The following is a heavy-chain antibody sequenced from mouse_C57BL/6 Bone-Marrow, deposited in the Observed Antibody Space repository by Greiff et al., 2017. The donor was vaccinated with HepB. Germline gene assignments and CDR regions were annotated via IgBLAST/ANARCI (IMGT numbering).Heavy chain of an antibody. CDR3: TPQFTTVGAMDY. D-gene: IGHD1-1*01. J-gene: IGHJ4*01. Sequence: EVQLQQSGAELVRPGASVKLSCTASGFNIKDDYMHWVKQRPEQGLEWIGWIDPENGDTEYASKFQGKATITADTSYNTAYLQLSSLTSEDTAVYYCTPQFTTVGAMDYWGQGTSVTVSS. CDR2: IDPENGDT. V-gene: IGHV14-4*01. CDR1: GFNIKDDY.